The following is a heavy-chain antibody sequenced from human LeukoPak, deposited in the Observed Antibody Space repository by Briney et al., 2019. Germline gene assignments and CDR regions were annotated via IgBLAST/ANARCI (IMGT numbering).Heavy chain of an antibody. CDR3: TRSDYGDMIFDY. CDR1: GFTFSGSA. J-gene: IGHJ4*02. V-gene: IGHV3-73*01. D-gene: IGHD4-17*01. CDR2: IRSKANSYAT. Sequence: GGSLRLSCAASGFTFSGSAMHWVRQASGKGREWVGRIRSKANSYATAYAASVKGRFTISRDDSKNTAYLQMNSLRTEDTAVYYCTRSDYGDMIFDYWGQGTLVTVSS.